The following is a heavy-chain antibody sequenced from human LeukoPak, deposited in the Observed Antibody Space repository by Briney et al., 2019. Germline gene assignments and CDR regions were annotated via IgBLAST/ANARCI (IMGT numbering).Heavy chain of an antibody. J-gene: IGHJ1*01. Sequence: PSETLSLTCTVSGGSISSSSYYWGWIRQPPGKGLEWIGRIYYSGRTYYNPSLKSRVTISIDTSKNKFSLNPSSVTAADTAVYYCARRRYYDSTGYLDWGQGTLVTVSS. CDR3: ARRRYYDSTGYLD. D-gene: IGHD3-22*01. CDR2: IYYSGRT. V-gene: IGHV4-39*01. CDR1: GGSISSSSYY.